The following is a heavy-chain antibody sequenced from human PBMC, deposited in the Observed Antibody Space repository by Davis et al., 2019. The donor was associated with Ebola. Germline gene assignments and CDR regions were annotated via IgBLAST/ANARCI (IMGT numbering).Heavy chain of an antibody. Sequence: AASVKVSCKASGFILTNYAIHWVRQAPGQRLEWMGWVHGGNGNTKYSQRFQGRVTITTDTSASTVYLELSSLRSEDTAVYYCARNRPKLGAARTFLELDYWGQGTLVTVSS. V-gene: IGHV1-3*01. CDR1: GFILTNYA. CDR3: ARNRPKLGAARTFLELDY. D-gene: IGHD6-13*01. CDR2: VHGGNGNT. J-gene: IGHJ4*02.